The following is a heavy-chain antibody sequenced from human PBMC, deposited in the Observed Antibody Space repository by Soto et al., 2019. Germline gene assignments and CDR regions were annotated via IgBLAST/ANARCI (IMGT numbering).Heavy chain of an antibody. D-gene: IGHD6-25*01. CDR1: GFTFSNYV. Sequence: EVQLLESGGGLVQPGGSLRLSCAASGFTFSNYVMTWVRQAPGKGLEWVSTISGSGGSTYYADSVKGRFTISRDNSKNTLYLQMNSLRAEDTAVYFCAKVIAAAASDYWGQGTRVTVSS. J-gene: IGHJ4*02. CDR2: ISGSGGST. CDR3: AKVIAAAASDY. V-gene: IGHV3-23*01.